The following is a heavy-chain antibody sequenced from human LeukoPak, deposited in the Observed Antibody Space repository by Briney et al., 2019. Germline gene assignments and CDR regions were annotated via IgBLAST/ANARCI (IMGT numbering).Heavy chain of an antibody. D-gene: IGHD1-26*01. CDR1: GFTFSSNW. CDR3: AKNRWELLHDY. V-gene: IGHV3-23*01. J-gene: IGHJ4*02. CDR2: ISGSGGST. Sequence: GGSLRLSCAASGFTFSSNWMSWVRQAPGKGLEWVSAISGSGGSTYYADSVKGRFTISRDNSKNTLYLQMNSLRAEDTAVYYCAKNRWELLHDYWGQGTLVTVSS.